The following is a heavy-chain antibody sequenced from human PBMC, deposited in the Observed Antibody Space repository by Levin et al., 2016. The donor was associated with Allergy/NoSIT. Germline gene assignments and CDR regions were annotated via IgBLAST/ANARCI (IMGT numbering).Heavy chain of an antibody. CDR2: INPNSGGT. CDR3: ARQYYYDSTWFDP. V-gene: IGHV1-2*02. J-gene: IGHJ5*02. D-gene: IGHD3-22*01. Sequence: WVRQAPGQGLEWMGWINPNSGGTNYAQKFQGRVTMTRDTSISTAYMELSRLRSDDTAVYYCARQYYYDSTWFDPWGQGTLVTVSS.